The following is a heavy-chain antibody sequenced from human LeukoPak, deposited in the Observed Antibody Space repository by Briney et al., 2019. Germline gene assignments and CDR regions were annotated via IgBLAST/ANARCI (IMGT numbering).Heavy chain of an antibody. CDR3: ATESGTYSGTCFDY. CDR1: GFTFSSYN. CDR2: ISSSSNTI. V-gene: IGHV3-48*01. J-gene: IGHJ4*02. D-gene: IGHD1-26*01. Sequence: GGSLRLSCAASGFTFSSYNKNWVRQAPGKGLEWVSYISSSSNTIYYADSVKGRFTISRDNAKNSLYLQMNSLRAEDTAVYYCATESGTYSGTCFDYWGQGTLVTVSS.